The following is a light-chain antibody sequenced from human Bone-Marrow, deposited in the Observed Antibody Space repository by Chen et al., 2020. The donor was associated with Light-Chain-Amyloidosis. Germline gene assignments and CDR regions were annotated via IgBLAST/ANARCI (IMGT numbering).Light chain of an antibody. Sequence: DIQMTQSPSSLSASGGARVTITCQASQDINTYLNWYQQIPGKAPRLLIYDVSNLQTGVPSRFSGSGSGTEFTFIINSLQPEDTATYFCQQYDDVPLTFGGGTKVELK. CDR2: DVS. J-gene: IGKJ4*01. CDR3: QQYDDVPLT. V-gene: IGKV1-33*01. CDR1: QDINTY.